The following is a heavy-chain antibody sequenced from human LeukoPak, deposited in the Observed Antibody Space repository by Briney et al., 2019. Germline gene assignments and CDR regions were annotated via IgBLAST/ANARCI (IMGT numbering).Heavy chain of an antibody. J-gene: IGHJ4*02. Sequence: GGSLRLSCAASGFTVSSNYMSWVRQAPGKGLEWVSVIYSGGSTYYADSVKGRFTISRDNSKNTLYLQMNSLRAEDTAVYYCARDSLNYYDSSGFDPSLDYWGQGTLVTVSS. D-gene: IGHD3-22*01. V-gene: IGHV3-66*01. CDR3: ARDSLNYYDSSGFDPSLDY. CDR2: IYSGGST. CDR1: GFTVSSNY.